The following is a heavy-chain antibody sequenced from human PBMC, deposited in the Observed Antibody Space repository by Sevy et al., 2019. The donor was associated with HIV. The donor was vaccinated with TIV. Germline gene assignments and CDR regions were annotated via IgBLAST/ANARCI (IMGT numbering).Heavy chain of an antibody. J-gene: IGHJ5*02. Sequence: SETLSLTCTVSGGSLSSYYWSWIRQPPGKGLEWIGYIYYSGSTNYNPSLKSRVTISVDTSKNQFSLKLSSVTAADTAVYYCARDSSSSKRGINWFDPWGQGTLVTVSS. CDR2: IYYSGST. D-gene: IGHD6-6*01. CDR3: ARDSSSSKRGINWFDP. CDR1: GGSLSSYY. V-gene: IGHV4-59*01.